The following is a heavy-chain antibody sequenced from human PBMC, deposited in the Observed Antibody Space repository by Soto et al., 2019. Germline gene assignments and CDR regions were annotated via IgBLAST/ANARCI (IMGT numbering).Heavy chain of an antibody. Sequence: AEVKVCCKASGDTFASFCISWVRQAPGQGLEWLGWISAYNGNTHYAQKVRDRVTLTTDTSTNTAYMELRSLTSDDTAVYYCARDQESITDRILQYWGQGTRVTVSS. CDR2: ISAYNGNT. CDR3: ARDQESITDRILQY. CDR1: GDTFASFC. J-gene: IGHJ1*01. V-gene: IGHV1-18*01. D-gene: IGHD3-10*01.